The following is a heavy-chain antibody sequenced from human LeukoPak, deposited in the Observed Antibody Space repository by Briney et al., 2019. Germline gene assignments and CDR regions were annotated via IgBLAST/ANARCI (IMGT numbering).Heavy chain of an antibody. CDR2: INPNSGGT. CDR1: GYTFTGYY. Sequence: ASVTVSCKASGYTFTGYYMHWVRQAPGQGLEWMGWINPNSGGTNYAQKFQGRVTMTRDTSISTAYMELSRLRSDDTAVYYCARDPTVAGTAEFDPWGQGTLVTVSS. V-gene: IGHV1-2*02. D-gene: IGHD6-19*01. J-gene: IGHJ5*02. CDR3: ARDPTVAGTAEFDP.